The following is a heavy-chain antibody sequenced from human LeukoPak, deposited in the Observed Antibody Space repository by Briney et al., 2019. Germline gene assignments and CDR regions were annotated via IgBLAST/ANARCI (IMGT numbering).Heavy chain of an antibody. CDR3: ARDTGGRGWFDP. V-gene: IGHV3-53*01. J-gene: IGHJ5*02. Sequence: GGSLRLSCAASGFTVSSNYMSWVRQAPGKGLEWVSFIYSGGSTYYADSVKGRFTFSRDNSKNTVYLQMNSLRAEDTAVYYCARDTGGRGWFDPWGQGTLVTVSS. CDR2: IYSGGST. D-gene: IGHD2-8*02. CDR1: GFTVSSNY.